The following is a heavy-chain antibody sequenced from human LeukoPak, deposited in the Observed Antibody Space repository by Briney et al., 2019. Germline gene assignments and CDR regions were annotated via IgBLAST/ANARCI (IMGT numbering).Heavy chain of an antibody. CDR2: IIPIFGTA. J-gene: IGHJ4*02. CDR3: ASIRLAAAGTPYYFDY. V-gene: IGHV1-69*13. CDR1: GGTFISYA. Sequence: ASVKVSCKASGGTFISYAISWVRQAPGQGLEWMGGIIPIFGTANYAQKFQGRVTITADESTSTAYMELSSLRSEDTAVYYCASIRLAAAGTPYYFDYWGQGTLVTVSS. D-gene: IGHD6-13*01.